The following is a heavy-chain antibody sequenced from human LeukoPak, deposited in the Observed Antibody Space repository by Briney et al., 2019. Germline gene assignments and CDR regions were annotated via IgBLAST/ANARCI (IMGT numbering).Heavy chain of an antibody. V-gene: IGHV4-34*01. D-gene: IGHD3-10*01. CDR1: GGSFSGYY. CDR2: INHSGST. Sequence: SETLSLTCAVYGGSFSGYYWSWIRQPPGKGLEWIGEINHSGSTNYNPSLKSRVTISVDTSKNQFSLKLSSVTAADTAVYYCARLSPYYYGSGSYGYWGQGTLVTVSS. CDR3: ARLSPYYYGSGSYGY. J-gene: IGHJ4*02.